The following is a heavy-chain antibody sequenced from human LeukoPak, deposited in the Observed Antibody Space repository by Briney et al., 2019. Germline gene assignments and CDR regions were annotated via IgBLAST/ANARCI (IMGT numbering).Heavy chain of an antibody. CDR2: IYYSGST. J-gene: IGHJ4*02. CDR3: ARYWGPYDNSGAYFDY. D-gene: IGHD3-22*01. V-gene: IGHV4-39*01. Sequence: PSGTLSLTCTVSGDSISSSSYYWVWLRQPPGKGLEWIATIYYSGSTYYNPSLKSRVTISVDTSKNQFSLKLSSVTAADTAMYYCARYWGPYDNSGAYFDYWGQGTLVTVSS. CDR1: GDSISSSSYY.